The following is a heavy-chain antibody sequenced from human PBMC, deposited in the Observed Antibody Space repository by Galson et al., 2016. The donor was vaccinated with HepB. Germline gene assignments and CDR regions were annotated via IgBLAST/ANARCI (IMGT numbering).Heavy chain of an antibody. V-gene: IGHV1-24*01. D-gene: IGHD5/OR15-5a*01. CDR3: ATALPSSGYSVYVSYQYFGMDV. Sequence: SVKVSCKVSGYTLAELSIHWVRQAPGKGLEWMGGFDPEDGVTTYTQKFQGRFTMTEDTSTDTAYMELSSMISEDTAVYYCATALPSSGYSVYVSYQYFGMDVWGQGTTVTVSS. CDR2: FDPEDGVT. J-gene: IGHJ6*02. CDR1: GYTLAELS.